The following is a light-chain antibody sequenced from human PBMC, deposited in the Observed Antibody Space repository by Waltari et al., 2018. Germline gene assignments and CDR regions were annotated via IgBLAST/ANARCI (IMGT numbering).Light chain of an antibody. J-gene: IGLJ3*02. V-gene: IGLV1-44*01. CDR3: AAWDGSQFARV. CDR1: SSIIGSDT. CDR2: STN. Sequence: QSVLTQPPSASGTPGQRVIISCSGSSSIIGSDTVNWYQQLQGTAPRLLIYSTNQRPSGVPDRFAGSKSGTSAFLASGGLQSEDESDYYCAAWDGSQFARVFGGGTKLSVL.